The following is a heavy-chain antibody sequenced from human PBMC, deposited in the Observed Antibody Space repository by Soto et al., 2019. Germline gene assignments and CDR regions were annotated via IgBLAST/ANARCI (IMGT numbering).Heavy chain of an antibody. V-gene: IGHV3-11*01. Sequence: QVQLVESGGDLVKPGGSLRLSCAASGYTFSDYYMSWIRQAPGKGLEWISYIDTSGTKIYYADSVKGRFTITRDNAKNSLYLEMNSLREEDTAVYYCASHYDMWSGYLSPVDYWGQGTLVTASS. CDR1: GYTFSDYY. CDR2: IDTSGTKI. J-gene: IGHJ4*02. CDR3: ASHYDMWSGYLSPVDY. D-gene: IGHD3-3*01.